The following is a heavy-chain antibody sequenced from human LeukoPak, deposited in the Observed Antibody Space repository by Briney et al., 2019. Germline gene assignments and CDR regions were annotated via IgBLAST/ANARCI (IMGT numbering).Heavy chain of an antibody. CDR1: GGSISIYY. Sequence: PSETLSLTCTVSGGSISIYYWSWIRQPPGKGLEWIGYIYTSGSTNYNPSLKSRVTISVDTSKNQFSLKLSSVTAADTAVYYCATSYYYYMDVWGKGTTVTVSS. J-gene: IGHJ6*03. V-gene: IGHV4-4*09. CDR2: IYTSGST. CDR3: ATSYYYYMDV.